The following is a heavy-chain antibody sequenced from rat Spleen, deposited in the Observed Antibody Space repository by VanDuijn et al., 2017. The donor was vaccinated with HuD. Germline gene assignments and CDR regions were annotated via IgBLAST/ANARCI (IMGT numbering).Heavy chain of an antibody. CDR3: TRGYYFDY. V-gene: IGHV5-25*01. CDR2: ISYDGCTP. Sequence: EVQVVESGGGIVQPGRSMKLSCSASGFTSSNYDMVWVRQAPTKGLKWEASISYDGCTPYYRDSVKGRFTISRDNAKSTLYLQMDSLRSEDTATYYCTRGYYFDYWGQGVMVTVSS. CDR1: GFTSSNYD. J-gene: IGHJ2*01.